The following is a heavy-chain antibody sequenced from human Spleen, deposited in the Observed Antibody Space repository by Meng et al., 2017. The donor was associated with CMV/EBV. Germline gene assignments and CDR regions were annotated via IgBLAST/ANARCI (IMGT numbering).Heavy chain of an antibody. CDR1: GYNFTAYY. Sequence: ASVKVSCKASGYNFTAYYLHWVRQAPGQGLEWMAWINPKSGGSNYAQKFQGRVTMTRDTSISAAYMELSRLTSDDTALYYCARDTFHSGWGAYRGYGVDVWGQGTTVTVSS. CDR3: ARDTFHSGWGAYRGYGVDV. D-gene: IGHD3-10*01. CDR2: INPKSGGS. J-gene: IGHJ6*01. V-gene: IGHV1-2*02.